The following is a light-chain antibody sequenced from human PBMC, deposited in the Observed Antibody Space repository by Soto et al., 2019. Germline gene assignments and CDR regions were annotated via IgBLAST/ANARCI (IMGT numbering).Light chain of an antibody. CDR1: QDIEKW. V-gene: IGKV1-12*01. CDR2: AAS. Sequence: DIPLTQSPSSVSASVGDSLNITCRASQDIEKWLAWYQQKPGRAPKVLIYAASHLESGVPSRFSGSGSGTEFSLTISSLQTEDFATYFCRQAGTFPFTFGPGTKVDIK. CDR3: RQAGTFPFT. J-gene: IGKJ3*01.